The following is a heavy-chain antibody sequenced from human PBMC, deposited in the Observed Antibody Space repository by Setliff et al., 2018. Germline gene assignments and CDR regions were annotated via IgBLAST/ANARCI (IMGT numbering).Heavy chain of an antibody. J-gene: IGHJ3*01. CDR2: IYHSGSA. CDR1: GDSISSGDYL. CDR3: AREVGTSTSSDAFDV. Sequence: TLSLTCTVYGDSISSGDYLWSWIRQPPGKGLEWIAYIYHSGSAYYNPSLKSRVTMSVETSKNQFSLHLTSVTAADTAVYYCAREVGTSTSSDAFDVWGQGMMVTVSS. V-gene: IGHV4-30-4*08. D-gene: IGHD1-26*01.